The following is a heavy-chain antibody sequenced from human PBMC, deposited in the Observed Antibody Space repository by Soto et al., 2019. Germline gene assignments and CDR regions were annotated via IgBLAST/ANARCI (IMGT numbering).Heavy chain of an antibody. D-gene: IGHD6-6*01. CDR1: GFTFSDYY. CDR3: AGVNRSSSRHFDY. J-gene: IGHJ4*02. V-gene: IGHV3-11*01. Sequence: QVQLVESGGGLVKPGGSLRLSCAASGFTFSDYYMTWIRWAPGKGLELVSYISSSGVTIYYADSVKGRFTISRDNAKNSLYLQMNILRAEDTAVYYCAGVNRSSSRHFDYWGQGTLVTVS. CDR2: ISSSGVTI.